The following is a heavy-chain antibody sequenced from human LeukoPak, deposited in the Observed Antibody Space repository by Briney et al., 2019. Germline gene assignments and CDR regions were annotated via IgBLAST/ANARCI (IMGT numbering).Heavy chain of an antibody. Sequence: PSETLSLTCTVSGGSIGGSISSGSFYWGWIRQPPGKGLEWIGVIYYSGSTYYNPSLKSRVTISVDTSKNQFSLRLSSVTAADTAVYYCARQGRKQGYFDYWGQGTLVTVSS. J-gene: IGHJ4*02. CDR3: ARQGRKQGYFDY. CDR2: IYYSGST. CDR1: GGSIGGSISSGSFY. D-gene: IGHD6-13*01. V-gene: IGHV4-39*01.